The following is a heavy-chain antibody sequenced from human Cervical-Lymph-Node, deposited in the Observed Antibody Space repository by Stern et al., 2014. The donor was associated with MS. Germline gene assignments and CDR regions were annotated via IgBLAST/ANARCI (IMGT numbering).Heavy chain of an antibody. D-gene: IGHD6-19*01. V-gene: IGHV3-11*06. CDR3: ARGYSSGWYAGSDY. CDR2: ISGSTSYT. Sequence: QLVQSGGGLVKPGGSLRLSCAASGFSFSDYYMSWIRQAPGKGLEWVTYISGSTSYTKYADSVKGRFTISRDNTKNSLYLQMNSLSAEDTAVYYCARGYSSGWYAGSDYWGQGSLVTVSS. J-gene: IGHJ4*02. CDR1: GFSFSDYY.